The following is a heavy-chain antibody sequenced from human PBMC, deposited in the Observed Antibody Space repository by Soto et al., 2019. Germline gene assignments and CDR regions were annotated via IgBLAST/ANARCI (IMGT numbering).Heavy chain of an antibody. Sequence: SETLSLTCAVSGGSISSSNWWSWVRQPPGKGLEWIGEIYHSGSTNYNPSLKSRVTISVDKSKNQFSLKLSSATAADTAVYYCARSPFYYGSGSATGFDPWGQGTLVTVSS. CDR3: ARSPFYYGSGSATGFDP. V-gene: IGHV4-4*02. J-gene: IGHJ5*02. D-gene: IGHD3-10*01. CDR2: IYHSGST. CDR1: GGSISSSNW.